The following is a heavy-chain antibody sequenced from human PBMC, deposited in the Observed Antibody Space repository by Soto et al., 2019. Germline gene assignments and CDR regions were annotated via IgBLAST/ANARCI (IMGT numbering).Heavy chain of an antibody. CDR2: IDPSGGTT. D-gene: IGHD2-15*01. CDR1: GYTLTKYY. Sequence: QAQLVQSGAEVKKPGTSMKISCKTSGYTLTKYYIHWVRQAPGQGLEWMGIIDPSGGTTNYAQKFQGRVTMTRDTSTSTVYMELSSLTYEDTAVYYCARVGCSGGSCNGYYAMDVWGQGTTVTVSS. J-gene: IGHJ6*02. CDR3: ARVGCSGGSCNGYYAMDV. V-gene: IGHV1-46*01.